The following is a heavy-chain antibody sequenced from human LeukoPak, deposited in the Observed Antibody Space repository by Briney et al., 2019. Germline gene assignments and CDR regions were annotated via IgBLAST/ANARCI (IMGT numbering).Heavy chain of an antibody. CDR3: ARGTSGTTSLFY. CDR1: GGTFISYA. D-gene: IGHD1-7*01. CDR2: IIPIFGTA. J-gene: IGHJ4*02. V-gene: IGHV1-69*05. Sequence: SVKVSCKASGGTFISYAISWVRQAPGQGLEWMGRIIPIFGTANYAQKFQGRVTITTDESTSTAYMELSSLRSEDTAVYYCARGTSGTTSLFYWGQGTLVTVSS.